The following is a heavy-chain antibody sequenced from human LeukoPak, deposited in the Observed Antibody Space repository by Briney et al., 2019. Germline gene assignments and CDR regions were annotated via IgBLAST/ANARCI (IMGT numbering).Heavy chain of an antibody. J-gene: IGHJ5*02. V-gene: IGHV3-23*01. CDR2: ISGSGSRT. Sequence: GGSLRLSCAASGFTFSSYAMNWVRQAPGKGLEWVSSISGSGSRTYYGDSVKGRFTVSRDNSNNTLFLHMNSLRAEDAAVYYCAKAPMIVVTNNWFDPWGQGTLVTVSS. CDR1: GFTFSSYA. CDR3: AKAPMIVVTNNWFDP. D-gene: IGHD3-22*01.